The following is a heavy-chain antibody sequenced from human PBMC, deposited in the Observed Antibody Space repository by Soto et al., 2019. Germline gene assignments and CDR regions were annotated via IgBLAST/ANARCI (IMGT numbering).Heavy chain of an antibody. CDR2: IKQGGSEK. J-gene: IGHJ3*02. CDR3: ARVGATGEAFDI. Sequence: GGSLRLSCAAPGFTFSSYWMSWVRQAPGKGLEWVANIKQGGSEKYYVDSVKGRFTISRDNAKNSLYLQMNSLRAEDTAVYYCARVGATGEAFDIWGQGTMVTVSS. V-gene: IGHV3-7*01. CDR1: GFTFSSYW. D-gene: IGHD1-26*01.